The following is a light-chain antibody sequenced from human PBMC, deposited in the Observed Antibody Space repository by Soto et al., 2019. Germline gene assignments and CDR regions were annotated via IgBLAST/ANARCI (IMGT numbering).Light chain of an antibody. J-gene: IGKJ2*01. V-gene: IGKV3-20*01. CDR3: QQFGNAPRYT. Sequence: EILLTQSPGTLSLSPGERATLSCRTSQSVGSTYLAWYQQKPGQAPRLLIYEASRRATGVPDRFSGSGSGTEFSRTISRLEPEDVAVYYCQQFGNAPRYTFGQGTKVEI. CDR1: QSVGSTY. CDR2: EAS.